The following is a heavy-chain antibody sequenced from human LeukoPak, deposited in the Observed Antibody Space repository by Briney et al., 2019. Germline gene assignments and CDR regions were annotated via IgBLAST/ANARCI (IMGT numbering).Heavy chain of an antibody. CDR1: GESISGFY. CDR3: ARGPYHFDY. V-gene: IGHV4-59*12. J-gene: IGHJ4*02. Sequence: SETLSLTCTVSGESISGFYWNWIRQPPGKGLEWIGYIYYSGSTNYNPSLKSRVTISVDTSKNQFSLKLSSVTAADTAVYYCARGPYHFDYWGQGTLVTVSS. CDR2: IYYSGST.